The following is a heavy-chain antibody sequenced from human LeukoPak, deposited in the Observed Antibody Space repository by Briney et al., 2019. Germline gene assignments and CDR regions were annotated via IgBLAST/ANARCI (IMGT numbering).Heavy chain of an antibody. D-gene: IGHD6-19*01. J-gene: IGHJ5*02. CDR1: GGSFSGYY. CDR3: AVAAPGWFDP. CDR2: INHSGST. V-gene: IGHV4-34*01. Sequence: KPSETLSLTCAVYGGSFSGYYWSWIRQPPGKGLEWIGEINHSGSTNYNPSLKSRVTISVDTSKNQFFLKLSSVTAAVTAVYYCAVAAPGWFDPWGQGTLVTVSS.